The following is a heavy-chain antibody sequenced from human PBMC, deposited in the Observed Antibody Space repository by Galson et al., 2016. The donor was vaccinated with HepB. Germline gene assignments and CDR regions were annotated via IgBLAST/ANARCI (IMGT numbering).Heavy chain of an antibody. D-gene: IGHD5-12*01. CDR2: IRSTMYRETT. Sequence: SLRLSCAGSGFSFRDYAMSWVRQAPGRGLEWVAFIRSTMYRETTYYAASVKGRFTISRDNSKNIAYLQMNSLKIEDTAVYFCTRASDSGYDRRFDYWGQGTLVTVSS. CDR1: GFSFRDYA. J-gene: IGHJ4*02. CDR3: TRASDSGYDRRFDY. V-gene: IGHV3-49*04.